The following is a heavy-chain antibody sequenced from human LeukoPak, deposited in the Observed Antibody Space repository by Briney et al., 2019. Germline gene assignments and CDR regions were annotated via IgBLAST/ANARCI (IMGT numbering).Heavy chain of an antibody. J-gene: IGHJ4*02. CDR1: GFTFSNYA. CDR3: ARESVAVDS. CDR2: ISGSGDST. V-gene: IGHV3-23*01. D-gene: IGHD6-19*01. Sequence: PGGSLRLSCAASGFTFSNYAMTWVRQAPGKGLEWVSAISGSGDSTNYADSVKGRFTISRDNTKNTLYLQMNSLRADDTAVYYCARESVAVDSWGQGTLVTVSS.